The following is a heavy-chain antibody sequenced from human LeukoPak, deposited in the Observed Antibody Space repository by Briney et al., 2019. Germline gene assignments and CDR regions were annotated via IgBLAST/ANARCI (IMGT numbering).Heavy chain of an antibody. CDR2: IYYSGST. Sequence: SETLSLTCTVSGGSISSGGYYWSWIRQHPGKGLEWIGYIYYSGSTYYNPSLKSRVTISVDTSKNQFSLKLSSVTAADTAVYYCARSVCSSTSCHQVYYGMDVWGQGTTVTVSS. D-gene: IGHD2-2*01. CDR1: GGSISSGGYY. J-gene: IGHJ6*02. CDR3: ARSVCSSTSCHQVYYGMDV. V-gene: IGHV4-31*03.